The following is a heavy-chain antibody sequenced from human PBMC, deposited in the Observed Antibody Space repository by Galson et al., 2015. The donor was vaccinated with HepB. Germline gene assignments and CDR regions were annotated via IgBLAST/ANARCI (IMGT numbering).Heavy chain of an antibody. CDR3: AKVGGTSYYYYYMDV. D-gene: IGHD3-16*01. V-gene: IGHV1-2*02. CDR2: INPNSGNT. Sequence: SVKVSCKASGYTFTGYYIHWVRQAPGQGLEWMGWINPNSGNTNYAQKFQGRVTMTRDTSISTAYMELSSLISDDTAVYYCAKVGGTSYYYYYMDVWGKGTTVTVSS. J-gene: IGHJ6*03. CDR1: GYTFTGYY.